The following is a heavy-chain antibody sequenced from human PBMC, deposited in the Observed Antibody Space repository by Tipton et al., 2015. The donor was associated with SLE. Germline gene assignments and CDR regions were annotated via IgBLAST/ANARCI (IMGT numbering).Heavy chain of an antibody. CDR3: AREGPTGYYFDY. Sequence: SLRLSCAASGFTFNIYAMHWVRQAPGKGLEWVAVISSDGINKYYADSVKGRFTISRDNSKNTLYLQMSSLRAEDKAVYYCAREGPTGYYFDYWGQGTLVTVSS. V-gene: IGHV3-30*04. CDR1: GFTFNIYA. D-gene: IGHD1-14*01. J-gene: IGHJ4*02. CDR2: ISSDGINK.